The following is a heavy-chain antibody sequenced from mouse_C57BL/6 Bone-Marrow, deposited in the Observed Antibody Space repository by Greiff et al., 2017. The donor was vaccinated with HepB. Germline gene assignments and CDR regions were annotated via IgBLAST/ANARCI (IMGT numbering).Heavy chain of an antibody. CDR1: GYTFTSYG. CDR3: ARDPFITTVVATRGFAY. CDR2: IYPRSGNT. D-gene: IGHD1-1*01. V-gene: IGHV1-81*01. J-gene: IGHJ3*01. Sequence: QVQLQQSGAELARPGASVKLSCKASGYTFTSYGISWVKQRTGQGLEWIGEIYPRSGNTYYNEKFKGKATLTADKSSSTAYMELRSLTSEDSAVYFCARDPFITTVVATRGFAYWGQGTLVTVSA.